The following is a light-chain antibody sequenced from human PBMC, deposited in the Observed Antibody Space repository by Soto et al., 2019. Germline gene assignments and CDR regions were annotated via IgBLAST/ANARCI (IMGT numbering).Light chain of an antibody. CDR3: QKYDSAPFT. Sequence: DIQMTQSPSSLSASVGDRVTITCRASQGISNYLAWYQQKPGKVPKLLMYAASTLQSGVPSRFSGSGSGTDFTLTISSLQPEDVATYYCQKYDSAPFTFGPRTTVDMK. V-gene: IGKV1-27*01. CDR1: QGISNY. J-gene: IGKJ3*01. CDR2: AAS.